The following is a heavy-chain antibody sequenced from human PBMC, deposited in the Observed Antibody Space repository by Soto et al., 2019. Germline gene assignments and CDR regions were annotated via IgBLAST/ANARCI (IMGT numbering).Heavy chain of an antibody. V-gene: IGHV1-69*06. CDR1: GGSFSSDA. Sequence: SVKVSCKASGGSFSSDAITWVRQAPGQGLEWIGEIIPMFDTTNYAPESQGRVTITADTATTTVYMEVNRLTPDDTAVYYCAREVVTETTLGYFDFWGQGALVTVSS. CDR2: IIPMFDTT. CDR3: AREVVTETTLGYFDF. D-gene: IGHD2-21*02. J-gene: IGHJ4*02.